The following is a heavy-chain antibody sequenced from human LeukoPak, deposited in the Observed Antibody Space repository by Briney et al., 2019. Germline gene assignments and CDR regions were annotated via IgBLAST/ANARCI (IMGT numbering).Heavy chain of an antibody. D-gene: IGHD3-3*01. V-gene: IGHV5-51*01. CDR1: GFSFTNYW. CDR2: IYPGDSDT. J-gene: IGHJ5*02. Sequence: GESLKISRKGSGFSFTNYWIGWVRQMPGKGLEWMGIIYPGDSDTRYSPSFQGQVTISADKSISTAYLQWSSLKASDTAMYYCARGVLWSGYYNWFDPWGQGTLVTVSS. CDR3: ARGVLWSGYYNWFDP.